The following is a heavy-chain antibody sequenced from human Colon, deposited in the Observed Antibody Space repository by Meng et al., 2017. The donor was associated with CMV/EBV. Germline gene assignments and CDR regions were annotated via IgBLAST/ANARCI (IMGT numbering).Heavy chain of an antibody. J-gene: IGHJ4*02. V-gene: IGHV1-2*06. D-gene: IGHD2-15*01. CDR1: GYTFTDYI. CDR3: AKDWSGGSCFDY. CDR2: INPKSGDT. Sequence: CKASGYTFTDYIIHWVRQAPGQGLEWMGRINPKSGDTRYAHNFQGRATLTRDTSITTAYMELTGLTSNDTAIYYCAKDWSGGSCFDYWGQGTLVT.